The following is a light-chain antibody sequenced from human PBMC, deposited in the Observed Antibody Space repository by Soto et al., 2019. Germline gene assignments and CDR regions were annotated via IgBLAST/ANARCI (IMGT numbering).Light chain of an antibody. V-gene: IGKV1-27*01. CDR3: QKYNGALWT. J-gene: IGKJ1*01. CDR2: AAS. Sequence: DVQMTQSPSSLSASVGDRVTISCRASQGIGNFLAWYQQKPGTVPKLLIYAASILQSGVPSRFSGSGSGTDFTLSISSLQPEDVATYYCQKYNGALWTFGQGTKVDIK. CDR1: QGIGNF.